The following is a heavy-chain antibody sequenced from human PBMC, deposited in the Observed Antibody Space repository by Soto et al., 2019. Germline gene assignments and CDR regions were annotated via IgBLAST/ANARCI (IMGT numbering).Heavy chain of an antibody. Sequence: AAVKVSCKASGGTFSSYAISWVRQAPGQALEWMGGIIPIFGTANYAQKFQGRVTITAEKSTSTAYMELSSLRSEDTAVYYCARDREMATSTDDAFDIWGQGTMVTVSS. CDR1: GGTFSSYA. CDR3: ARDREMATSTDDAFDI. J-gene: IGHJ3*02. V-gene: IGHV1-69*06. D-gene: IGHD5-12*01. CDR2: IIPIFGTA.